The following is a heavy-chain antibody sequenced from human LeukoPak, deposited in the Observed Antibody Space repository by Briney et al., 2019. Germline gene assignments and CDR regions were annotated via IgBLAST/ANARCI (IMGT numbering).Heavy chain of an antibody. D-gene: IGHD2-15*01. CDR3: ARDWGTYCTGGSYYSDFYYFDY. CDR1: GYTFTGYY. V-gene: IGHV1-2*06. J-gene: IGHJ4*02. CDR2: INPNSGGT. Sequence: VASVKVFCKASGYTFTGYYMHWLRQATGQGLEWMGRINPNSGGTNYAQKFQGRVTMTRDMTISTAYMELSRLRSDDTAVYYCARDWGTYCTGGSYYSDFYYFDYWGQGTLVTVSS.